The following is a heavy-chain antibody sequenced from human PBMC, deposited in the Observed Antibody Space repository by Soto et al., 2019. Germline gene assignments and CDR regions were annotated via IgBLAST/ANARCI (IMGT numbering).Heavy chain of an antibody. CDR1: GFIFRDYY. V-gene: IGHV3-11*06. D-gene: IGHD3-3*01. Sequence: GGSLRLSCVDSGFIFRDYYMSWIRQAPGKGLELVSYTRNRDSTTSTDYADSVKGRFTVSKDNAKNSLYLQMKSLRVEDTTGYYCERWVINGRFWTGHYPWGQGILVTVYS. CDR2: TRNRDSTTST. CDR3: ERWVINGRFWTGHYP. J-gene: IGHJ5*02.